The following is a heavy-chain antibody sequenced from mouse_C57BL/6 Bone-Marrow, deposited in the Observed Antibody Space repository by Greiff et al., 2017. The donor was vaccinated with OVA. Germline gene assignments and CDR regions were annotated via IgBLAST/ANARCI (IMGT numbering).Heavy chain of an antibody. CDR3: ANGTVVATPFAY. CDR1: GSTFTSYW. D-gene: IGHD1-1*01. Sequence: QVQLQQPGAELVKPGASVKLSCKASGSTFTSYWMPWVTQRPGQGLEWIGMIHPNRGRTHSNEKFKSNATLTVDKASSTAYMQLSSLTSEDCAVYYGANGTVVATPFAYWGQGTLVTVSA. V-gene: IGHV1-64*01. CDR2: IHPNRGRT. J-gene: IGHJ3*01.